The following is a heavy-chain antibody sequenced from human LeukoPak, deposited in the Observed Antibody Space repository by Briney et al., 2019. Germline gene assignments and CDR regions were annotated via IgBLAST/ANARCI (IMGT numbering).Heavy chain of an antibody. V-gene: IGHV4-34*01. D-gene: IGHD4-17*01. CDR1: GGSFSGYY. CDR2: IYYSGST. J-gene: IGHJ6*02. Sequence: SETLSLTCAVYGGSFSGYYWSWIRQPPGKGLEWIGSIYYSGSTYYNPSLKSRVTISVDTSKNQFSLKLSSVTAADTAVYYCARQAGDYDRGMDVWGQGTTVTVSS. CDR3: ARQAGDYDRGMDV.